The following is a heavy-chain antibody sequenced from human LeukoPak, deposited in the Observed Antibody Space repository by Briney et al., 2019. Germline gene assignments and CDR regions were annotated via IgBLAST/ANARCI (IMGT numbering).Heavy chain of an antibody. CDR3: ARVFSRFYDGSGPYFDY. CDR2: IYYSGST. V-gene: IGHV4-59*01. D-gene: IGHD3-22*01. CDR1: GGSISSYY. Sequence: SETLSLTCTVSGGSISSYYWSWIRQPPGKGLEWIGYIYYSGSTNYNPSLKSRVTISVDTSKNQFSLKLSSVTAADTAVYYCARVFSRFYDGSGPYFDYWGQGTLVTVSS. J-gene: IGHJ4*02.